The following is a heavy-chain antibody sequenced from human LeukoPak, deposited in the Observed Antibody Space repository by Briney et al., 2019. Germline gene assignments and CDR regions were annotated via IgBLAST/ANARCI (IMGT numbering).Heavy chain of an antibody. V-gene: IGHV4-39*07. CDR2: INHSEKT. Sequence: PSETLSLTCSVSGDSFSSNNYYWGWIRQPPGKGLEWIGSINHSEKTFYNPSLKSRVTISVDTSKNQFSLKLSSVTAADTAVYYCARAGRYYYDSSGYYNRYNWFDPWGQGTLVTVSS. CDR3: ARAGRYYYDSSGYYNRYNWFDP. J-gene: IGHJ5*02. D-gene: IGHD3-22*01. CDR1: GDSFSSNNYY.